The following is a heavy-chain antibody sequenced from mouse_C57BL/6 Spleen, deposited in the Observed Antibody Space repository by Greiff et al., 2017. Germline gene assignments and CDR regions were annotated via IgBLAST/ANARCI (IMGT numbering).Heavy chain of an antibody. CDR1: GFTFTDYY. CDR2: IRNKANGYTT. CDR3: ARSLYGTSFSFAY. D-gene: IGHD2-1*01. Sequence: EVQRVESGGGLVQPGGSLSLSCAASGFTFTDYYMSWVRQPPGKALEWLGFIRNKANGYTTEYSASVKGRFTISRDNSQSILYLQMNALRAEDSATYYCARSLYGTSFSFAYWGQGTLVTVSA. J-gene: IGHJ3*01. V-gene: IGHV7-3*01.